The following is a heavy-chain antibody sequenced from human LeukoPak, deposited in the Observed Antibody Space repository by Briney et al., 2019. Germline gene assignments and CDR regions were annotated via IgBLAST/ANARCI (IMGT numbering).Heavy chain of an antibody. Sequence: SETLSLTCTVSGYSINSGYYWSWIRQPPGKGLEWIGYIYYSGSTNYNPSLKSRVTISVDTSKNQFSLKLSSVTAADTAVYYCAKYYDSSGYTPGAFDIWGQGTMVTVSS. J-gene: IGHJ3*02. CDR1: GYSINSGYY. D-gene: IGHD3-22*01. V-gene: IGHV4-61*01. CDR3: AKYYDSSGYTPGAFDI. CDR2: IYYSGST.